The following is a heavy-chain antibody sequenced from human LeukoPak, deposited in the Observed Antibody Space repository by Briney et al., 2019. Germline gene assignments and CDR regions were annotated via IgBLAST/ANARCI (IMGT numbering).Heavy chain of an antibody. CDR2: ISGSGGST. Sequence: GGSLRLSCAASGFTFSSYAMSWVRQAPGKGLEWVSAISGSGGSTYYADSVKGRFTISGDNSKNTLYLQMNSLRAEDTAVYYCARISRGYSGYDTSDYWGQGTLVTVSS. V-gene: IGHV3-23*01. D-gene: IGHD5-12*01. CDR3: ARISRGYSGYDTSDY. CDR1: GFTFSSYA. J-gene: IGHJ4*02.